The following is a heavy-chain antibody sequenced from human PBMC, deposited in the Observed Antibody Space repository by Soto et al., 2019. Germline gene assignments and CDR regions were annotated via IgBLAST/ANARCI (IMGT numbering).Heavy chain of an antibody. Sequence: QVQLVQSGAEVKKPGSSVKVSCKASGGTFSSYAISWVRQAPGQGLEWMGGIIPIFGTANYAQKFQGRVTITADEYTSTAYMELSSMRSEDTAVYYCARYRRGGDCFDYWGQGTLVTVSS. CDR3: ARYRRGGDCFDY. CDR1: GGTFSSYA. D-gene: IGHD3-16*01. J-gene: IGHJ4*02. CDR2: IIPIFGTA. V-gene: IGHV1-69*01.